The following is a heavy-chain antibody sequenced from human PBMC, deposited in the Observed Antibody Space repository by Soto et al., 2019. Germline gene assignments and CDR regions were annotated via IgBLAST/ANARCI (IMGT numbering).Heavy chain of an antibody. J-gene: IGHJ4*02. D-gene: IGHD2-15*01. CDR1: GGTFSSYT. Sequence: QVQLVQSGAEVQKPGSSVKVSCKASGGTFSSYTISWVRQAPGQGLEWMGRIIPILGIANYAQKFQGRVTITADKSTSTAYMELSSLRSEDTAVYYCARGHCSGGSCYEDYFDYWGQGTLVTVSS. CDR3: ARGHCSGGSCYEDYFDY. CDR2: IIPILGIA. V-gene: IGHV1-69*02.